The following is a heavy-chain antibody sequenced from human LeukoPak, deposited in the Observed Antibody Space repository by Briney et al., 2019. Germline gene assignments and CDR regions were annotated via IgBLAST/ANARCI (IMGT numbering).Heavy chain of an antibody. V-gene: IGHV4-4*09. CDR1: GGSISSYY. J-gene: IGHJ3*02. Sequence: SETLSLTCTVSGGSISSYYWSRIRQPPGKGLEWIGYIYTSGSTNYNPSLKSRVTISVDTSKNQFSLKLSSVTAADTAVYYCARHRTPGIPDAFDIWGQGTMVTVSS. D-gene: IGHD6-13*01. CDR3: ARHRTPGIPDAFDI. CDR2: IYTSGST.